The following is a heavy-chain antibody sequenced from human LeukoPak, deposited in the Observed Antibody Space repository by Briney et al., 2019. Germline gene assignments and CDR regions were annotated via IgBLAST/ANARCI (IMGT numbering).Heavy chain of an antibody. CDR3: AGGIVGVHAY. Sequence: SETLSLTCGASDFSISSAYYWGWIRQPPGKGLEWIGSFYHGGDTYYNPSLKCRVTISVDTPKNQFSLKLRSVTAADTAVYYCAGGIVGVHAYWGQGILVTVSS. D-gene: IGHD1-26*01. J-gene: IGHJ4*02. CDR1: DFSISSAYY. V-gene: IGHV4-38-2*01. CDR2: FYHGGDT.